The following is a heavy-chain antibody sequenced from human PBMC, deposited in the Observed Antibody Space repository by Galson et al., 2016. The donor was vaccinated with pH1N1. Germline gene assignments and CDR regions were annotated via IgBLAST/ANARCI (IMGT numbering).Heavy chain of an antibody. D-gene: IGHD6-25*01. Sequence: VKVSCKASRDTFINYALSWVRQAPGKGLEWMGGIIPILGAPNYAQNFQGRVTISTDKSTTTAYMELTGLTSGDTAIYYCARMSSGYNTIDSWGQGTLITVSS. V-gene: IGHV1-69*05. CDR3: ARMSSGYNTIDS. CDR2: IIPILGAP. CDR1: RDTFINYA. J-gene: IGHJ4*02.